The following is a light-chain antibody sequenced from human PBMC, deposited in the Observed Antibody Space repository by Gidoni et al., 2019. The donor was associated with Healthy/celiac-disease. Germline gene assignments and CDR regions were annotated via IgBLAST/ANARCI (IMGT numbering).Light chain of an antibody. CDR3: QQRSNWPPIT. V-gene: IGKV3-11*01. Sequence: IVLTQSPATLSLSPGERATLSCRASQSVSSYLAWYQQKPGQAPRIPIYDASILATGIPARFSGSGSGTDFALTISRLEPEDFAVYYCQQRSNWPPITFXHXTRLXIK. CDR1: QSVSSY. J-gene: IGKJ5*01. CDR2: DAS.